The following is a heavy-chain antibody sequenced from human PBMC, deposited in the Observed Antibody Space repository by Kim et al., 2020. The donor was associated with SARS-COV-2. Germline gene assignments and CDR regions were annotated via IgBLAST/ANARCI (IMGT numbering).Heavy chain of an antibody. CDR2: ISSSGSTI. J-gene: IGHJ6*02. Sequence: GGSLRLSCAASGFTFSSYEMNWVRQAPGKGLEWVSYISSSGSTIYYADSVKGRFTISRDNAKNSLYLQMNSLRAEDTAVYYCASYYGSGSPAGSYYYYGMDVWGQGTTVTVSS. V-gene: IGHV3-48*03. CDR1: GFTFSSYE. D-gene: IGHD3-10*01. CDR3: ASYYGSGSPAGSYYYYGMDV.